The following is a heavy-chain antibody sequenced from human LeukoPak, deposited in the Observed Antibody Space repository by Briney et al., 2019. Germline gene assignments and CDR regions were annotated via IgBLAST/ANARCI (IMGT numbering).Heavy chain of an antibody. D-gene: IGHD2-15*01. CDR2: INHCGST. V-gene: IGHV4-34*01. J-gene: IGHJ4*02. CDR3: ARGFKYCSGGSCSSPTDY. CDR1: GESFSGYY. Sequence: KPSETLSLTCAVYGESFSGYYWSWIRQPPGKGLEWIGEINHCGSTNYNPSRKSRVTISVDTSKNQFSLKLSSVTAADTAVYYCARGFKYCSGGSCSSPTDYWGQGTLVTVSS.